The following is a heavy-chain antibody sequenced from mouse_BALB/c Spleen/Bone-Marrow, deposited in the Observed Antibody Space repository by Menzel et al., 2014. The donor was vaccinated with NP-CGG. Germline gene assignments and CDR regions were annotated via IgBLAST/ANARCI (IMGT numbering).Heavy chain of an antibody. CDR2: IWGDGTT. D-gene: IGHD2-10*02. CDR1: GFSLXGFG. V-gene: IGHV2-6-7*01. J-gene: IGHJ4*01. CDR3: AREKYGNYYAMDY. Sequence: QVQLKHSGPGLVAPSQSLSITCTVSGFSLXGFGINWIRQPPGKGLEWLGMIWGDGTTDYNSALKSRLSINKDNSKSQVFLKMNSLQAGDTARYYCAREKYGNYYAMDYWGQGTSVTVSS.